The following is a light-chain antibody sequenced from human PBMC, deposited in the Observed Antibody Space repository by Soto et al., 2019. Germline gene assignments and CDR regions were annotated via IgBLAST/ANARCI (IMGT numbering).Light chain of an antibody. CDR1: SSDVGGYKY. Sequence: QSALTQPASVSGSPGQSITISCTGTSSDVGGYKYVSWYQQNPDKAPKLMIYEVRNRPSGVSNRFSGSKSGNTASLTISGLQAEDEADYYCSSYRSSSPPYVVFGGGTKLTVL. CDR3: SSYRSSSPPYVV. V-gene: IGLV2-14*01. J-gene: IGLJ2*01. CDR2: EVR.